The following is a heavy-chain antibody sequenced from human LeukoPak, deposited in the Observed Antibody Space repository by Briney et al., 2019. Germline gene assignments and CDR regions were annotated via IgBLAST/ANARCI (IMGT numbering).Heavy chain of an antibody. CDR1: GGSISSSSYY. CDR3: ARAPRRNYCSGGSCYPFDY. J-gene: IGHJ4*02. Sequence: SETLSLTCTVSGGSISSSSYYWGWIRQPPGKGLEWIGSIYYSGSTYYNPSLKSRATISVDTSKNQFSLKLSSVTAPDTAVYYCARAPRRNYCSGGSCYPFDYWGQGTLVTVSS. V-gene: IGHV4-39*01. D-gene: IGHD2-15*01. CDR2: IYYSGST.